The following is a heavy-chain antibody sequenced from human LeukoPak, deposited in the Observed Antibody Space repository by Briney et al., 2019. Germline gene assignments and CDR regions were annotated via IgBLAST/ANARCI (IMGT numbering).Heavy chain of an antibody. Sequence: GSSVKVSCKASGGTFSSYAISWVRQAPGQGLEWMGRIIPIFGTANYAQKFQGRVTITTDESTSTAYMELSSLRSEDTAVYYCAGAYTQWLFRYNWFDPWGQGTLVTVSS. J-gene: IGHJ5*02. D-gene: IGHD6-19*01. CDR2: IIPIFGTA. V-gene: IGHV1-69*05. CDR3: AGAYTQWLFRYNWFDP. CDR1: GGTFSSYA.